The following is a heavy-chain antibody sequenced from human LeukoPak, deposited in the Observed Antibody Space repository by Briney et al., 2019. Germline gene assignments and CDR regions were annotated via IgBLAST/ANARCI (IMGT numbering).Heavy chain of an antibody. CDR2: IKQDGSEK. Sequence: PGGSLRLSCAASGFTFSSYSMNWVRQAPGKGLEWVANIKQDGSEKYYVDSVKGRFTISRDNAKNSLYLQMNSLRAEDTAVYYCARGYGSSYYFDYWGQGTLVTVSS. D-gene: IGHD3-10*01. J-gene: IGHJ4*02. CDR1: GFTFSSYS. V-gene: IGHV3-7*01. CDR3: ARGYGSSYYFDY.